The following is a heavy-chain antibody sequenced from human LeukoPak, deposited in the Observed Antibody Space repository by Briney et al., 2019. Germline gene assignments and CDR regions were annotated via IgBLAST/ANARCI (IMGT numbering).Heavy chain of an antibody. D-gene: IGHD5-24*01. CDR1: GFTFSNYG. V-gene: IGHV3-23*01. CDR2: IIPSGVTT. Sequence: GGSLRLSCATSGFTFSNYGMNWVRHAPGKGLEWVSGIIPSGVTTYYADSVKGRFAISRDNSKNTVYSQMNSLRAEDTAVYYCARDDSLLQFGCWGQGTLVTVSS. CDR3: ARDDSLLQFGC. J-gene: IGHJ4*02.